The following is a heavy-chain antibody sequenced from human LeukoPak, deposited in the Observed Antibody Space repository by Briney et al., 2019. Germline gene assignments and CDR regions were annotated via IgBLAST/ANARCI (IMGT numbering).Heavy chain of an antibody. CDR1: GFTFRGYA. CDR3: AREQEAARNWFFDL. CDR2: IHRDGTNP. V-gene: IGHV3-74*03. J-gene: IGHJ2*01. Sequence: HPGGSLRLSCAASGFTFRGYAMSWVRQAPGKGLVWVSRIHRDGTNPEYADSVRGRFTISRDNAENTLYLQMNTVRDDDTAVYFCAREQEAARNWFFDLWGRGTLVTVSS. D-gene: IGHD6-6*01.